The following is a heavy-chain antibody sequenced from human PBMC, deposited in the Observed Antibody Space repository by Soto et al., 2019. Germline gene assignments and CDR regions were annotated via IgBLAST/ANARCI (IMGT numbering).Heavy chain of an antibody. Sequence: ASETLSLTCGVSGDTISTGGYYWSWIRQPPGKGLEWIGYIYYSGSTNYNPSLKSRVTISVDTSKNQFSLKLNSMTAADTAVYYCARHNYGSGSTYFDYWGQGTLVTVSS. CDR3: ARHNYGSGSTYFDY. CDR1: GDTISTGGYY. D-gene: IGHD3-10*01. V-gene: IGHV4-61*08. CDR2: IYYSGST. J-gene: IGHJ4*02.